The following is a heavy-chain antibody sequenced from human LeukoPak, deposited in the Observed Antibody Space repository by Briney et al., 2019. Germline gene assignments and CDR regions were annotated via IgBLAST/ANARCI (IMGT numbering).Heavy chain of an antibody. D-gene: IGHD4-23*01. CDR2: INEDGSAK. J-gene: IGHJ4*02. V-gene: IGHV3-7*03. CDR1: GFIFSRHC. Sequence: GGSLTLSCAASGFIFSRHCMTWFRQAPGQGVEWVGNINEDGSAKYYVDSLKGRFTISRDNAKNSLFLHMDSLRAEDTAVYYCARRTTVVTINPKTVDYWGQGALVTVSS. CDR3: ARRTTVVTINPKTVDY.